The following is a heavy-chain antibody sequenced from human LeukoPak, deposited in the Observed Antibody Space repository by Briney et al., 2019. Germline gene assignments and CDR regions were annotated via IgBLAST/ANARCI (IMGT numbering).Heavy chain of an antibody. CDR1: GGSISSGGYY. CDR2: IYYSGST. D-gene: IGHD2-15*01. Sequence: SQTLSLTCTVSGGSISSGGYYWSWIRQHPGKGLEWIGYIYYSGSTYYNPSLKSRVTISVDTSKNQFSLKLSSVTAADTAVYYCARKGGSVRYCSGGSCYSPFDYWGQGTLVTVSS. V-gene: IGHV4-31*03. CDR3: ARKGGSVRYCSGGSCYSPFDY. J-gene: IGHJ4*02.